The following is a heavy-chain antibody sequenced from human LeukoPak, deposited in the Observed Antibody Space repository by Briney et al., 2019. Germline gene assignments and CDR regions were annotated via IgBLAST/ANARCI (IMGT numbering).Heavy chain of an antibody. CDR1: GGSISSGDYC. Sequence: SETLSLTCTVSGGSISSGDYCWSWIRQPPGKGLEWIGYIYYSGSTYYNPSPKSRVTISVDTSKNQFSLRLSSVTAADTAVYYCARGRDSRGYQFMGFDSWGQGTLVTVSS. J-gene: IGHJ4*02. D-gene: IGHD3-22*01. CDR2: IYYSGST. CDR3: ARGRDSRGYQFMGFDS. V-gene: IGHV4-30-4*01.